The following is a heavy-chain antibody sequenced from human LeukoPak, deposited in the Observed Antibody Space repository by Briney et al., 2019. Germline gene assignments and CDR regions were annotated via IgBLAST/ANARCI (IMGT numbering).Heavy chain of an antibody. CDR2: IYTSGST. Sequence: SETLSLTCTVSGGSLSSYYWSWIRQPAGKGLEGIRRIYTSGSTNYNPSLKSRVTMSVDTSKNQFSLKLSSVTAADTAVYYCARDWELLPVGYYYYMDVWGKGTTVTVSS. D-gene: IGHD1-26*01. J-gene: IGHJ6*03. V-gene: IGHV4-4*07. CDR1: GGSLSSYY. CDR3: ARDWELLPVGYYYYMDV.